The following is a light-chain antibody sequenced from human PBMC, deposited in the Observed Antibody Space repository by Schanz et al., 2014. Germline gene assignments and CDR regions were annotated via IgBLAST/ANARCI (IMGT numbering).Light chain of an antibody. J-gene: IGLJ1*01. Sequence: QSALTQPASVSGSPGQSITISCTGTSSDVGGYNYVSWYQQHPGKAPKLMIYDVSNRPSGVSNRFSGSKSGNTASLTVSGLQAEDEADYYCSSYGGSYTYVFGTGTKLTVL. CDR1: SSDVGGYNY. CDR3: SSYGGSYTYV. CDR2: DVS. V-gene: IGLV2-14*01.